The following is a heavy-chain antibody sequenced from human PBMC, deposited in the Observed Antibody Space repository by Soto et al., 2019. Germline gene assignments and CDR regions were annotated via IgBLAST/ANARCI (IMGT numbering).Heavy chain of an antibody. CDR2: INAGNGNT. D-gene: IGHD4-17*01. CDR3: ARDRSSARFTVRYCYYYYMHV. J-gene: IGHJ6*03. Sequence: QVQLVQSGAEVKKPGASLKVSCKASGYTFTSYAMHWVRQAPGQRLEWMGWINAGNGNTKYSQKFQGRVTITRDTAASTAYMELGSLRSEGTAVYYCARDRSSARFTVRYCYYYYMHVSGKGTTVTVCS. V-gene: IGHV1-3*01. CDR1: GYTFTSYA.